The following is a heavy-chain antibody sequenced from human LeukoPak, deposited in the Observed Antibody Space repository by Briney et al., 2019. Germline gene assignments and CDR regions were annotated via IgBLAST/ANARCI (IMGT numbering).Heavy chain of an antibody. CDR1: GFTFDDYA. V-gene: IGHV3-9*01. CDR2: IRWDSGSV. CDR3: ARVAAGFDY. J-gene: IGHJ4*02. Sequence: GGSLRLSCAASGFTFDDYAMHWVRQAPGKGLEWVSGIRWDSGSVDSADSVKGRFTISRDNARNSLYLQMNSLRAEDTALYYCARVAAGFDYWGQGTLVTVSS. D-gene: IGHD6-13*01.